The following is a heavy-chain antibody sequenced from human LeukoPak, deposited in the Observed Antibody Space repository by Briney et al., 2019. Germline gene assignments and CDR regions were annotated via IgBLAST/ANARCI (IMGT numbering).Heavy chain of an antibody. CDR1: GGSFSGYY. CDR2: IHHTGST. Sequence: SETLSLTCAVYGGSFSGYYRSWIRQPPGKGLEWIGEIHHTGSTNYNPSLKSRVTTSIDTSKNQFSLKVTSVTAADTAVYYCARGPKYGYDGFDYWGQGTLVAVSS. CDR3: ARGPKYGYDGFDY. V-gene: IGHV4-34*01. J-gene: IGHJ4*02. D-gene: IGHD5-24*01.